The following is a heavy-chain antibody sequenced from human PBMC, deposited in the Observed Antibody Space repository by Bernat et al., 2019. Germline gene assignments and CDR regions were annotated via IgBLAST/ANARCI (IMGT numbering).Heavy chain of an antibody. J-gene: IGHJ4*02. D-gene: IGHD5-18*01. CDR2: IYYSGST. V-gene: IGHV4-39*01. CDR1: GGSISSSSYY. Sequence: QLQLQESGPGLVKPSETLSLTCTVSGGSISSSSYYWGWIRQPPGKGLEWIGSIYYSGSTYYNPSLKSRVTISVDTSTNRFSLKLSSVAAEDTAVYYCARQHRRGYSYGPKIRDYFDYWGQGTLVTVSS. CDR3: ARQHRRGYSYGPKIRDYFDY.